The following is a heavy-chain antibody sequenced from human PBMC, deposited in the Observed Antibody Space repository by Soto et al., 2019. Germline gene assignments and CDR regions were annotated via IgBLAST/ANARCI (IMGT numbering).Heavy chain of an antibody. CDR1: GFTFSSYA. V-gene: IGHV3-30*04. CDR2: ISYDGSNK. CDR3: AGDGGIADPYYYMDV. Sequence: GGSLRLSCAASGFTFSSYAMHWVRQAPGKGLEWVAVISYDGSNKYYADSVKGRFTISRDNSKNTLYLQMNSLRAEDTAVYYCAGDGGIADPYYYMDVWGKGTTVTVSS. J-gene: IGHJ6*03. D-gene: IGHD6-13*01.